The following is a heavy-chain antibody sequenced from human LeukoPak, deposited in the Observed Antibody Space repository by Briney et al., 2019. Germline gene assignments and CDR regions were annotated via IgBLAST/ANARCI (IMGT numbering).Heavy chain of an antibody. CDR2: INHSGST. V-gene: IGHV4-34*01. D-gene: IGHD5-18*01. J-gene: IGHJ4*02. CDR3: ARGWIQLWLRPLYFDY. Sequence: PSETLSLTCAVYGGSFSGYYWSWIRQPPGKGLEWIGEINHSGSTNYNPSLKSRVTISVDTSKNQFSLKLSSVTAADMAVYYCARGWIQLWLRPLYFDYWGQGTLVTVSS. CDR1: GGSFSGYY.